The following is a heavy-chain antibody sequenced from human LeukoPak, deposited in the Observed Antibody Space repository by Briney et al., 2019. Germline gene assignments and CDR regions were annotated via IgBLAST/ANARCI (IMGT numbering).Heavy chain of an antibody. D-gene: IGHD1-26*01. V-gene: IGHV1-8*01. Sequence: ASVKVSCKASGYTLTSYDINWVRQATGQGLEWMGWMNPNSGNTGYAQKFQGRVTMTRNTSISTAYMELSSLRSEDTAVYYCARELSGSYHYYYYGMDVWGQGTTVTVSS. CDR2: MNPNSGNT. CDR1: GYTLTSYD. CDR3: ARELSGSYHYYYYGMDV. J-gene: IGHJ6*02.